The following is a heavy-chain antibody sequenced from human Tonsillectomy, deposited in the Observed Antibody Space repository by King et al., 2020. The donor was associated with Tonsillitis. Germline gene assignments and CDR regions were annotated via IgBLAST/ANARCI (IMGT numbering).Heavy chain of an antibody. J-gene: IGHJ4*02. CDR2: IKIKREGETT. V-gene: IGHV3-15*06. CDR3: IWNDLADY. D-gene: IGHD1-1*01. Sequence: VQLVESGGGLVKPGGSLRLSGAASVLIFGNAWMSWFGQSPGKGLEWVGRIKIKREGETTNYAAPVKGRLTISRVDSKNTLYLQMNSLKTEDTAIYYCIWNDLADYWGQGTLVTVSS. CDR1: VLIFGNAW.